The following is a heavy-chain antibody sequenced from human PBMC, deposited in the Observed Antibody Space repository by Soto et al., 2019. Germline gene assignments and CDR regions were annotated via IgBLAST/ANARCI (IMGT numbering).Heavy chain of an antibody. Sequence: GGSLRLSCAASGFTFSSYSMNWVRQAPGKGLEWVSSISSSSSYIYYVDSVKGRFTISRDNAKNSLYLQMNSLRAEDTAVYYCARGAVGGGPGYCTNGVSYKAAAGTRYYYGMDVWGQGTTVTVSS. CDR1: GFTFSSYS. J-gene: IGHJ6*02. CDR3: ARGAVGGGPGYCTNGVSYKAAAGTRYYYGMDV. CDR2: ISSSSSYI. V-gene: IGHV3-21*01. D-gene: IGHD2-8*01.